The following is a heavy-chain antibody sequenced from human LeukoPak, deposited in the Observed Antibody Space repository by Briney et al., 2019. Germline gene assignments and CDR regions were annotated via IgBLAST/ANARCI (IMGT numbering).Heavy chain of an antibody. CDR3: ARDFGGVGATILDHNWFDP. V-gene: IGHV1-46*01. CDR1: GYTFTSYY. Sequence: ASVKVSCKASGYTFTSYYMHWVRQAPGQGLEWMGIINPSGGSTSYAQKFQGRVTMTRDMSTSTVYMELSSLRSEDTAVYYCARDFGGVGATILDHNWFDPWGQGTLVTVSS. CDR2: INPSGGST. D-gene: IGHD1-26*01. J-gene: IGHJ5*02.